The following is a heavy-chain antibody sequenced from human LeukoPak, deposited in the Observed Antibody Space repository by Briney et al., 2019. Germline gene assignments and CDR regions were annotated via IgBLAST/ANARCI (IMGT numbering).Heavy chain of an antibody. J-gene: IGHJ4*02. D-gene: IGHD4-17*01. CDR3: ARDRYGGNSAVDY. V-gene: IGHV3-11*01. CDR2: ISSSGSTI. Sequence: GGSLRLSCAASGFTFSDYYMSWIRQAPGKGLEWVSYISSSGSTICYADSVKGRFTISRDNAKNSLYLQMNSLRAEDTAVYYCARDRYGGNSAVDYWGQGTLVTVSS. CDR1: GFTFSDYY.